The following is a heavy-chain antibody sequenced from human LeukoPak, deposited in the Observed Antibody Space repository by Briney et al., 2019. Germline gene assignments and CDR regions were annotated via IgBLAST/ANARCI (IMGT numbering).Heavy chain of an antibody. Sequence: SQTLSLTCTVSGGSISSGDYYGSWIRQPPGEGMEWSGYNYYSGSTYYNPSLKSQGTISVEKSRNQYSLKLSSVTAADKPVYYCARGGYYDILALPSSSYGMDVWGQGTTVTVSS. CDR1: GGSISSGDYY. V-gene: IGHV4-30-4*01. CDR2: NYYSGST. CDR3: ARGGYYDILALPSSSYGMDV. D-gene: IGHD3-9*01. J-gene: IGHJ6*02.